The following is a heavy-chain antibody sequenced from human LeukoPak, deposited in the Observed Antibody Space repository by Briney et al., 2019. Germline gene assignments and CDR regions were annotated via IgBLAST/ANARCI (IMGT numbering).Heavy chain of an antibody. V-gene: IGHV4-59*01. CDR1: GGSISSYY. D-gene: IGHD3-3*01. J-gene: IGHJ4*02. CDR3: AREPVTIFGVVTRMYYFDY. CDR2: IYYSGST. Sequence: SENLSLTCTVSGGSISSYYWSWIRQPPGKGLEWIGYIYYSGSTNYNPSLKSRVTISVDTSKNPFSLKLSSVTAADTAVYYCAREPVTIFGVVTRMYYFDYWGQGTLVTVSS.